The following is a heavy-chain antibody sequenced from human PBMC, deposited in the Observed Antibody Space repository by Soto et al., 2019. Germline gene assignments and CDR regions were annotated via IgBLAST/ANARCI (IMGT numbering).Heavy chain of an antibody. J-gene: IGHJ4*02. CDR3: AKDLRHTYSYDSSGFFDY. V-gene: IGHV3-23*01. CDR2: ITGSGVTT. CDR1: GFTFRSYA. Sequence: GGSLRLSCAAAGFTFRSYAMNWVRQAPGKGLEWVSRITGSGVTTYYANSVKGRFTISRDNSNNTLSLQMNSLRAEDTAVYYCAKDLRHTYSYDSSGFFDYWGQGPLVTVS. D-gene: IGHD3-22*01.